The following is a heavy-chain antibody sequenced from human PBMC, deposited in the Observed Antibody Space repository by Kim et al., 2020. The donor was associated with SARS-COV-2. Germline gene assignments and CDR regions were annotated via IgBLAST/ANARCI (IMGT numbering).Heavy chain of an antibody. J-gene: IGHJ4*02. D-gene: IGHD6-19*01. CDR2: ISNDGSTT. V-gene: IGHV3-74*01. Sequence: GWSLRLSCAASGFTFSSYRMYWVRQAPGKGLVWVSRISNDGSTTTYADSVRGRFTISRDNAKNTVYLQMNSLRAEDTAIYYCARVGAVSGLYYWGQGTLV. CDR3: ARVGAVSGLYY. CDR1: GFTFSSYR.